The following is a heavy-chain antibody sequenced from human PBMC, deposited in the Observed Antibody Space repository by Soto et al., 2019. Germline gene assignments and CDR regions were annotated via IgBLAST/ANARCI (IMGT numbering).Heavy chain of an antibody. V-gene: IGHV3-48*01. D-gene: IGHD3-22*01. J-gene: IGHJ6*02. CDR2: ISSSSSTI. CDR3: AKLPRYYDSSGYVFGMDV. CDR1: GFTFSSYS. Sequence: PGGSLRLSCAASGFTFSSYSMNWVRQAPGKGLEWVSYISSSSSTIYYADSVKGRFTISRDNAKNSLYLQMNSLRAEDTAVYYCAKLPRYYDSSGYVFGMDVWGQGTTVTVSS.